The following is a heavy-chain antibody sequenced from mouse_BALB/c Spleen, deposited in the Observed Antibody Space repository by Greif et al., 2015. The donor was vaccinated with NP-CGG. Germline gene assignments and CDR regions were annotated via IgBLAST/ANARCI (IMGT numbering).Heavy chain of an antibody. CDR3: ARCPLNDAMDY. CDR1: GYTFTSYW. Sequence: QVQLQQSGAELAKPGASVKMSCKASGYTFTSYWMHWVKQRPGQGLEWIGYINPSTGYTEYNQKFKDKATLTADKSSSTAYMQLSSLTSEDSAVYYCARCPLNDAMDYWGQGTSVTVSS. V-gene: IGHV1-7*01. CDR2: INPSTGYT. J-gene: IGHJ4*01.